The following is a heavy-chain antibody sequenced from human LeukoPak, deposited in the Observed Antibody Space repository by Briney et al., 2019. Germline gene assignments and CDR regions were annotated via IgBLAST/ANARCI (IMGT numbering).Heavy chain of an antibody. V-gene: IGHV3-7*01. Sequence: PGGSLRLSCAASGFTFSSYWMGWGRQAPGKGLEWVANIRPDGSAQYYADSVKGRFTISRDNSKNTLYLQMNSLRAEDTAVYYCAKTPSKVTNVVRRKYYYYMDVWGKGTTVTVSS. CDR3: AKTPSKVTNVVRRKYYYYMDV. CDR1: GFTFSSYW. CDR2: IRPDGSAQ. J-gene: IGHJ6*03. D-gene: IGHD3-10*01.